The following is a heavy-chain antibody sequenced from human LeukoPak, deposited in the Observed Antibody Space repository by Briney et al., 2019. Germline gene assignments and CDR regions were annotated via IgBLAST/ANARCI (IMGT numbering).Heavy chain of an antibody. CDR3: AREKQQRGFDY. CDR2: INSDGNIT. D-gene: IGHD6-13*01. J-gene: IGHJ4*02. V-gene: IGHV3-74*01. Sequence: GRSLRLSCAASGFPFSSYGMHWVRQAPGKGLVWVSRINSDGNITNYADSVKGRFTISRDNAENTLYLQMNTLRADDTAVYYCAREKQQRGFDYWGQGTLVTVSS. CDR1: GFPFSSYG.